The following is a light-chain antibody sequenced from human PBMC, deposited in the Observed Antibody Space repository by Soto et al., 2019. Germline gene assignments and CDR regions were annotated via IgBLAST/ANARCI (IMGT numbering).Light chain of an antibody. CDR1: RSDVGAYNY. J-gene: IGLJ1*01. Sequence: QSVLTQPASVSGSPGQSITISCTGTRSDVGAYNYVSWYQQHPGKAPKLIIYDVGNRPSGVSNRFSGSKSGNTDSLPIAGLQAEYEAEYYSSSYKSSRTLVFGTATKLTV. V-gene: IGLV2-14*01. CDR2: DVG. CDR3: SSYKSSRTLV.